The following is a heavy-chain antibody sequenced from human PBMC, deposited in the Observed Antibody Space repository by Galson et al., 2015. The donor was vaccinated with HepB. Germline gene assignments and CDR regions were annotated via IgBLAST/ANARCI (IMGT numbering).Heavy chain of an antibody. Sequence: SLRLSCATSGLTFDDYTFHWVRQRPGKGLEWVSSVSWNSDKGAYADSVKGRFTISRDSATNSLYLEMTSLRAEDTALYHCTKETRPRGHFFEWAIDYWGHGTLVTVSS. V-gene: IGHV3-9*01. CDR2: VSWNSDKG. CDR1: GLTFDDYT. D-gene: IGHD3-10*01. J-gene: IGHJ4*01. CDR3: TKETRPRGHFFEWAIDY.